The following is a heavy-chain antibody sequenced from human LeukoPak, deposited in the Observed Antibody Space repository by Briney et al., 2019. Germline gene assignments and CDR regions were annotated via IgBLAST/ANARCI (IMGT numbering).Heavy chain of an antibody. Sequence: GGSLRLSCAASGFTFSSYWMHWVRQAPGKGLVWVSRINSDGSSTSYADSVKGRFTISRDNAKNTLYLQMSSLRAEDTAVYYCARDPSGIAVAATSDAFDIWGQGTMVTVSS. D-gene: IGHD6-19*01. CDR1: GFTFSSYW. CDR3: ARDPSGIAVAATSDAFDI. J-gene: IGHJ3*02. CDR2: INSDGSST. V-gene: IGHV3-74*01.